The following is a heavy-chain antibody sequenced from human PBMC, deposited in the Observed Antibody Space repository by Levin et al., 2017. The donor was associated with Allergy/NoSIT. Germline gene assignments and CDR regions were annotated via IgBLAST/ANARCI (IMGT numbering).Heavy chain of an antibody. D-gene: IGHD4-11*01. V-gene: IGHV1-2*06. CDR3: ARDLLPTVTRSDY. J-gene: IGHJ4*02. Sequence: ASVKVSCKASGYTFTGYYMHWVRQAPGQGLEWMGRINPNSGGTNYAQKFQGRVTMTRDTSISTAYMELSRLRSDDTAVYYCARDLLPTVTRSDYWGQGTLVTVSS. CDR1: GYTFTGYY. CDR2: INPNSGGT.